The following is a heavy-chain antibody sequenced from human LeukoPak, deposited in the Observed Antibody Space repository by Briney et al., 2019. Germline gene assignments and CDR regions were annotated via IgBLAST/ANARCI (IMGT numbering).Heavy chain of an antibody. CDR1: GFTFSSYS. Sequence: GGSLRLSCAASGFTFSSYSMNWVRQAPGKGLEWVSHISTSSGNIYYADSVKGRFTISRDNAKNPLYLHMNSLRAEDTAVYYCARDLSTYYYYMDVWGKGTTVTVSS. CDR2: ISTSSGNI. J-gene: IGHJ6*03. V-gene: IGHV3-48*01. CDR3: ARDLSTYYYYMDV.